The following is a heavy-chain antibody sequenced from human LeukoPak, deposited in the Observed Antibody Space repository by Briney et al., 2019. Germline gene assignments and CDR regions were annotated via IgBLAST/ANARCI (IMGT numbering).Heavy chain of an antibody. Sequence: SETLSLTCTVSGGSISAYYWSWIRLPPGKGLELIGYIYYSGSTNYNPSLKSRGTISIDTSKNQFSLKLSSVTAAYTAVYYCARGYPYYDYVWGSYRYRYYFDYWGQGTLVTVSS. CDR2: IYYSGST. J-gene: IGHJ4*02. CDR1: GGSISAYY. V-gene: IGHV4-59*12. CDR3: ARGYPYYDYVWGSYRYRYYFDY. D-gene: IGHD3-16*02.